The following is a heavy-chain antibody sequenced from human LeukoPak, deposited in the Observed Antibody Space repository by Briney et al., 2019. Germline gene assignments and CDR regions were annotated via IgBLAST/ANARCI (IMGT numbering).Heavy chain of an antibody. J-gene: IGHJ4*02. V-gene: IGHV1-2*02. CDR2: VNPKTGGT. CDR1: GYTFTDCY. D-gene: IGHD7-27*01. Sequence: ASVKVSCKASGYTFTDCYIHWVRQAPGQGLGWVGWVNPKTGGTYYAQKFQGRVTMTRDTSISTAYMELTRLRSDDTALYYCAREYWGYGYWGQGALVTVSS. CDR3: AREYWGYGY.